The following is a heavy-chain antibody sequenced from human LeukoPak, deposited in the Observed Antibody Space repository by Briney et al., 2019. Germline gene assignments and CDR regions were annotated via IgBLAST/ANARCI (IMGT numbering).Heavy chain of an antibody. J-gene: IGHJ4*02. CDR3: ARDSSGSGFADY. CDR2: IYYSGST. CDR1: GGSISSYY. V-gene: IGHV4-59*01. Sequence: SETLSLTCTVSGGSISSYYWSWIRQPPGKGLEWIGYIYYSGSTNYNPSLKSRVTISVDTSKNQFSLKLSSVTAADTAVYYCARDSSGSGFADYWGQGTLVTVS. D-gene: IGHD3-10*01.